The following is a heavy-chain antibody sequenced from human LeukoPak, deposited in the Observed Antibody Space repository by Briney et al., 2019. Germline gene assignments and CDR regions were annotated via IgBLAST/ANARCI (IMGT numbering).Heavy chain of an antibody. CDR2: MNPNSGNT. J-gene: IGHJ6*03. Sequence: GASVKVSCTASGYTFTSYDINWVRQAPGQGLEWMGWMNPNSGNTGYAQKFQGRVTMTRNTSISTAYMELSSLRSEDTAVYYCARVPGQSPYYYMDVWGKGTTVTVSS. CDR3: ARVPGQSPYYYMDV. V-gene: IGHV1-8*01. CDR1: GYTFTSYD.